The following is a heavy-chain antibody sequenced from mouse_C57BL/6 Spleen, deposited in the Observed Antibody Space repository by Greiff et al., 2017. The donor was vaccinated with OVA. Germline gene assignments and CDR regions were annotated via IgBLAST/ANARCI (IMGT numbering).Heavy chain of an antibody. Sequence: PFLFSPSPILSITFPFSFFSLTIYSIIFFLHPPVNFLDLLVLIFTGLGTNYNSALKSRLSISKDNSKSQVFLKMNSLQTDDTARYYCARNYYGSSPPYFDYWGQGTTLTVSS. J-gene: IGHJ2*01. CDR2: IFTGLGT. CDR1: FFSLTIYS. CDR3: ARNYYGSSPPYFDY. V-gene: IGHV2-9-1*01. D-gene: IGHD1-1*01.